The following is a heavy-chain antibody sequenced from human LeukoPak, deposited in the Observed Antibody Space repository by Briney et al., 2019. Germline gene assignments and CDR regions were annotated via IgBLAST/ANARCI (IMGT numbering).Heavy chain of an antibody. J-gene: IGHJ5*02. CDR2: ISPGDSDT. V-gene: IGHV5-51*01. CDR3: VRHLREGSSRWFDP. Sequence: GESLKISCKASGYSFTNYWIGCVRQMPGKDLEWMGIISPGDSDTIYSPSFQGQVTISADKSISTAYLQWSSLKASDTAMYYCVRHLREGSSRWFDPWGQGTLVTVSS. CDR1: GYSFTNYW.